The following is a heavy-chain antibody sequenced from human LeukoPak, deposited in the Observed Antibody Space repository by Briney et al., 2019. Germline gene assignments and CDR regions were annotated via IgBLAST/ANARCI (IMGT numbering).Heavy chain of an antibody. Sequence: GGSLRLSCAASGFTFSSYSMNWVRQAPGKGLEWVSSISSSGSYIYYADSVKGRFTISRDNAKNSLYLQMNSLRAEDTAVYYCARDHKGNGYSLDYWGQGTLVTVSS. V-gene: IGHV3-21*01. D-gene: IGHD5-24*01. J-gene: IGHJ4*02. CDR1: GFTFSSYS. CDR2: ISSSGSYI. CDR3: ARDHKGNGYSLDY.